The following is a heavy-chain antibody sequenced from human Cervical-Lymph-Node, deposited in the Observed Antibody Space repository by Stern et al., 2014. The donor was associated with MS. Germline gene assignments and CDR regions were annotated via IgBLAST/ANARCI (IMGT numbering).Heavy chain of an antibody. CDR2: NYSGGNT. V-gene: IGHV3-53*01. CDR1: GFTVSGNY. CDR3: ALTRETDEYLHH. Sequence: EEQLVQSGGGLIQPGGSLRLSCAASGFTVSGNYVTWVRQAPGKGLEWVSVNYSGGNTYYADSVQGRFTVSRDNSRNTLFLQMNGLRAEDTAVYYCALTRETDEYLHHWGQGTLVTVSS. J-gene: IGHJ1*01.